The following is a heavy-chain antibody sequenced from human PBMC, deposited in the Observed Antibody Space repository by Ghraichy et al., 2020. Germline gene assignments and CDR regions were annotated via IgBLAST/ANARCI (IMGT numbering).Heavy chain of an antibody. V-gene: IGHV3-43*02. Sequence: VSLTSGDGGTTYYADSVKGRFTISRDNSKNSLYLQMKSLRTEDTALYYCAKEVYGNGYYPGEPYWCLFFFD. J-gene: IGHJ3*01. CDR3: AKEVYGNGYYPGEPYWCLFFFD. CDR2: TSGDGGTT. D-gene: IGHD2-8*02.